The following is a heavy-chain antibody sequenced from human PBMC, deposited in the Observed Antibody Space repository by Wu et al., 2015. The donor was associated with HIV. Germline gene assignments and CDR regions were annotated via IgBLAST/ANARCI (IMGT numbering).Heavy chain of an antibody. CDR3: ARRTASKNYYDSKNWYFDL. D-gene: IGHD3-22*01. V-gene: IGHV4-59*01. CDR1: GGSISSYY. J-gene: IGHJ2*01. CDR2: IYYSGST. Sequence: QVQLQESGPGLVKPSETLSLTCTVSGGSISSYYWSWIRQPPGKGLEWIGYIYYSGSTNYNPSLKSRVTISVDTSKNQFSLKLSSVTAADTAVYYCARRTASKNYYDSKNWYFDLWGRGTLVSVSS.